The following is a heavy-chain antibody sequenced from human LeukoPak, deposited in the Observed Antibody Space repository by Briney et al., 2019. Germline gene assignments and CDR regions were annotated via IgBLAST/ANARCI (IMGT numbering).Heavy chain of an antibody. CDR1: GFTFSDYY. D-gene: IGHD2-2*01. CDR2: ISSSGSTI. CDR3: AGVPLKCSSTSCQQSSDY. V-gene: IGHV3-11*04. Sequence: GGSLRLSCAASGFTFSDYYMSWIRQAPGKGLEWVSYISSSGSTIYYADSVKGRFTISRDNAKNSLYLQMNSLRAEDTAVYYCAGVPLKCSSTSCQQSSDYWGQGTLVTVSS. J-gene: IGHJ4*02.